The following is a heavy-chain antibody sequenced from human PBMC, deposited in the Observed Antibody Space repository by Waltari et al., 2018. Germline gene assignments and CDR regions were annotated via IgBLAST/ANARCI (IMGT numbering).Heavy chain of an antibody. CDR1: GFTFSRYW. D-gene: IGHD2-8*01. CDR2: IKEDGSEK. CDR3: SRSMVH. V-gene: IGHV3-7*03. J-gene: IGHJ1*01. Sequence: EVQLVESGGGLVQPGGSVRLSCADSGFTFSRYWMSWVRQAPGKGLEWVANIKEDGSEKYYVDSVKGRFTISRDNAKNSVYLQMNSLRAEDTAVYYCSRSMVHWGQGTLVTVSS.